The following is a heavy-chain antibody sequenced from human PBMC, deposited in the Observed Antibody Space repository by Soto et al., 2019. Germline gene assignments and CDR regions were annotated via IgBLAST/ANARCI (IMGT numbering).Heavy chain of an antibody. Sequence: GGSLRLSCAASGFTFSSYGMHLVRQAPGKGLEWVAVIWYDGSNKYYADSVKGRFTISRDNSKNTLYLQMNSLRAEDTAVYYCAREIRSSSWYPIGGSYFDYWGQGTLVTVSS. CDR1: GFTFSSYG. CDR3: AREIRSSSWYPIGGSYFDY. D-gene: IGHD6-13*01. J-gene: IGHJ4*02. CDR2: IWYDGSNK. V-gene: IGHV3-33*01.